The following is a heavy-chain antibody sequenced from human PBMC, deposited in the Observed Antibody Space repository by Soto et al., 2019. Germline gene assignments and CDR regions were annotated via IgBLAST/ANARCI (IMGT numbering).Heavy chain of an antibody. CDR2: ISGSGGST. J-gene: IGHJ6*02. CDR3: AKEPGSSRSAHQDPMDV. V-gene: IGHV3-23*01. CDR1: GFIFSSYA. D-gene: IGHD6-6*01. Sequence: PGGSLRLSCAASGFIFSSYAMSWVRQAPGKGLEWVSAISGSGGSTYYADSVKGRFTISRDNSKNTLYLQMNSLRAEDTAVYYCAKEPGSSRSAHQDPMDVWGQGTTVTVSS.